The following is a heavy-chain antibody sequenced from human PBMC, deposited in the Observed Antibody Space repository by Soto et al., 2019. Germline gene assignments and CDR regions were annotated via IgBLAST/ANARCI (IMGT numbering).Heavy chain of an antibody. CDR1: GFTFSSYA. J-gene: IGHJ4*02. CDR3: ARDRRPVAGTFSFDY. D-gene: IGHD6-19*01. V-gene: IGHV3-30-3*01. Sequence: ESGGGVVQPGRSLRLSCAASGFTFSSYAMHWVRQAPGKGLEWVAVISYDGSNKYYADSVKGRFTISRDNSKNTLYLQMNSLRAEDTAVYYCARDRRPVAGTFSFDYWGQGTLVTVSS. CDR2: ISYDGSNK.